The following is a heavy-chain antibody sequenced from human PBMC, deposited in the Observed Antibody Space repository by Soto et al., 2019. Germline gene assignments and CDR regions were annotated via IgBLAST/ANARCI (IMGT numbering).Heavy chain of an antibody. CDR1: GFTFSTDS. D-gene: IGHD6-19*01. V-gene: IGHV3-48*02. J-gene: IGHJ4*02. Sequence: EVQLVESGGGLVQPGGSLRLSCVASGFTFSTDSMNWVRQAPGKGLAWVAHISTSGATRYYADSVKGRFTISRDNAKTSLYLQMDSLRNEDTAVYYCARFFGSGFDYWGQGTLVTVSS. CDR2: ISTSGATR. CDR3: ARFFGSGFDY.